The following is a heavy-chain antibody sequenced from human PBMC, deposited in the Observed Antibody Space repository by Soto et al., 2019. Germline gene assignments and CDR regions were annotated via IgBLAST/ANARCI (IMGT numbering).Heavy chain of an antibody. D-gene: IGHD3-16*01. CDR3: ARVKPSVMITLDAFDI. V-gene: IGHV3-48*02. CDR1: GFTFSSYS. J-gene: IGHJ3*02. Sequence: GGSLRLSCAASGFTFSSYSMNWVRQAPGKGLEWFSYISSSSSTIYYADSVKGRFTISRDNAKNSLYLQMNSLRDEDTAVYYCARVKPSVMITLDAFDIWGQGTMVTVSS. CDR2: ISSSSSTI.